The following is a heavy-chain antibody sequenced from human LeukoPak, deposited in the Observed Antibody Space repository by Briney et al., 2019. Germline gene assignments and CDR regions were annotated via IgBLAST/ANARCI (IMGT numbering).Heavy chain of an antibody. J-gene: IGHJ4*02. V-gene: IGHV1-2*02. Sequence: AASVKVSCKASGYTLTGYYMHWLRQAPGQGLEWMGWINPNSGDTNYAQKFQGRVTMTRDTSISTAYMELSRLTSDDTAVYYCAKNPYEYYFDYWGQGTLVTVSS. D-gene: IGHD5-12*01. CDR2: INPNSGDT. CDR1: GYTLTGYY. CDR3: AKNPYEYYFDY.